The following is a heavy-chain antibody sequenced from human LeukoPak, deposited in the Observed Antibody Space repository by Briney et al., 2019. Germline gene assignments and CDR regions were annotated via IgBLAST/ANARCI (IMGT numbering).Heavy chain of an antibody. D-gene: IGHD3-3*01. J-gene: IGHJ4*02. CDR3: ARDRDFWGGYYRGGAASYFDY. CDR1: GGSISSSSHY. Sequence: SETLSLTCTVSGGSISSSSHYWGWIRQPAGKGLEWIGRIYTSGSTNYNPSLKSRVTMSVDTSKNQFSLKLSSVTAADTAVYYCARDRDFWGGYYRGGAASYFDYWGQGTLVTVSS. CDR2: IYTSGST. V-gene: IGHV4-61*02.